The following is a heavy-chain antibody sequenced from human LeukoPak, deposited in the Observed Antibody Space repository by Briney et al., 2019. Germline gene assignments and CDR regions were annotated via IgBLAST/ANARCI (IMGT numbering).Heavy chain of an antibody. Sequence: SETLSLTCTVSGGSISSYYWSWIRQPPGKGLEWIGYIYYGGSTNYNPSLKSRVTISVDTSKIQFSLKLSSVTAADTAVYYCARLYTYESYWYFDLWGRGTLVTVSS. J-gene: IGHJ2*01. CDR1: GGSISSYY. V-gene: IGHV4-59*08. CDR3: ARLYTYESYWYFDL. CDR2: IYYGGST. D-gene: IGHD5-18*01.